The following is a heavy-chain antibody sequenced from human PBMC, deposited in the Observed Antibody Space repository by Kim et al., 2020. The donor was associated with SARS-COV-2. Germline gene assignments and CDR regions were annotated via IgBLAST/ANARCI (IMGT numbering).Heavy chain of an antibody. V-gene: IGHV4-31*03. CDR1: GGSISSGGFY. Sequence: SETLSLTCTVSGGSISSGGFYWSWIRQHPGKGLEWIGYIYYSGSTYYNPSLKSRATISVDTSKNQFSLKLSSVIAADTAVYYCARAGDYVWGTYREYYFDYWGQGTLVTVSS. CDR2: IYYSGST. J-gene: IGHJ4*02. D-gene: IGHD3-16*02. CDR3: ARAGDYVWGTYREYYFDY.